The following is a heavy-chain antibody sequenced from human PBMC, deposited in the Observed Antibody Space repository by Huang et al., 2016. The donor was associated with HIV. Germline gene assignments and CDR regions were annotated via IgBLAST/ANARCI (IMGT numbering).Heavy chain of an antibody. CDR1: GGTFSSYA. Sequence: QVQLVQSGAEVKKPGSSVRVSCEASGGTFSSYAINWVRQAPGQGLEWMGGSSPIFGTPNDAQNVPGRVTITADDSTSTAYMELSSLGSDDTAVYYCARDRKYDNAWYWFDPWGQGTLVTVSS. J-gene: IGHJ5*02. D-gene: IGHD1-1*01. CDR3: ARDRKYDNAWYWFDP. V-gene: IGHV1-69*01. CDR2: SSPIFGTP.